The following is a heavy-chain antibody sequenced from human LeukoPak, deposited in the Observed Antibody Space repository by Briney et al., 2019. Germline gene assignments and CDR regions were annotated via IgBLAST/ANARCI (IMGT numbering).Heavy chain of an antibody. CDR1: GYTFTGYY. Sequence: ASVTVSCKASGYTFTGYYMHWVRQAPGQGLEWMGWINPNSGGTNYAQKFQGRVTMTRDTSISTAYMELSRLRSDDTAVYYCATTRGFKGSFDYWGQGTLVTVSS. CDR2: INPNSGGT. V-gene: IGHV1-2*02. J-gene: IGHJ4*02. D-gene: IGHD3-10*01. CDR3: ATTRGFKGSFDY.